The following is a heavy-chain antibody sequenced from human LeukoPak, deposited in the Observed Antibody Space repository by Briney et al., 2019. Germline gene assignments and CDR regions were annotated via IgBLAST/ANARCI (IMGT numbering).Heavy chain of an antibody. CDR1: GGSISSYY. CDR2: IYYSGST. CDR3: ARDGGTGANWFDP. Sequence: SETLSLTCTVSGGSISSYYWSWIRQPPGKGLEWIGYIYYSGSTNYNPSLKSRVTISVDTSKNQFSLKLSSVTAADTAVYYCARDGGTGANWFDPWGQGTLVTVSS. D-gene: IGHD2-15*01. J-gene: IGHJ5*02. V-gene: IGHV4-59*01.